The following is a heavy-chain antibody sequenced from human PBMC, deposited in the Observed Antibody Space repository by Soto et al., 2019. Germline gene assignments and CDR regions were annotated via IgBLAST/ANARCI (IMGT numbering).Heavy chain of an antibody. V-gene: IGHV1-18*01. Sequence: QIQLVQSGAEVKKPGASVKVSCKSSGYTFSSYGVSWVRQAPGQGLEWMGWIAAYNGNTNYGENFQGRVTMSTDTSTSPAYLELTGLRSDDTAVYFCASLLTLEYFYYTDVWGTGTTVTVSS. CDR3: ASLLTLEYFYYTDV. D-gene: IGHD3-3*01. CDR2: IAAYNGNT. J-gene: IGHJ6*03. CDR1: GYTFSSYG.